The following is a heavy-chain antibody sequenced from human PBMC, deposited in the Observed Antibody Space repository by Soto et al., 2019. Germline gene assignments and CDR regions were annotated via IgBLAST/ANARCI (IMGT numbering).Heavy chain of an antibody. Sequence: GESLKISCKGSGYTFSGYWIGWVRQMSGKGLEWMGIIYPGDSDARYSPSFQGQVTISADESITTAYLQWDSLKASDTAIYYRVVQQKLPWVNAWGQGTLVTVSS. J-gene: IGHJ5*02. CDR3: VVQQKLPWVNA. D-gene: IGHD1-1*01. V-gene: IGHV5-51*01. CDR1: GYTFSGYW. CDR2: IYPGDSDA.